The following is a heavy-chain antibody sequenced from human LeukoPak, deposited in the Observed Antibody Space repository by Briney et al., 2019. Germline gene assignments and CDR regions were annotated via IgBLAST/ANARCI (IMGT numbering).Heavy chain of an antibody. D-gene: IGHD3-22*01. V-gene: IGHV1-8*01. CDR2: MNPNSGDT. CDR1: GYTFTSYE. CDR3: ARGLGTYDSSELTWPMISF. J-gene: IGHJ4*02. Sequence: ASVKVSCKASGYTFTSYEINWVRQATGQGPEWMGWMNPNSGDTAYAQTFQDRVTVTRSTSISTAYMELSSLRSEDTAVYYCARGLGTYDSSELTWPMISFWGQGTLVTVSS.